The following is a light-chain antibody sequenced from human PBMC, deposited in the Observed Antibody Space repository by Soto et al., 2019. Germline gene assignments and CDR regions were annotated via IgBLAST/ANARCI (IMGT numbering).Light chain of an antibody. V-gene: IGKV1-5*01. CDR1: QSVSIG. CDR2: DAS. CDR3: QHYSSFPWT. J-gene: IGKJ1*01. Sequence: DIQMTQSPSTLSASVGDSVTITCRASQSVSIGLAWYQQKPGQAPKLLIYDASSLESGVPSRFSGEGSGTEFTLTIDSLQSDDSATYYCQHYSSFPWTFGQGTKVEIK.